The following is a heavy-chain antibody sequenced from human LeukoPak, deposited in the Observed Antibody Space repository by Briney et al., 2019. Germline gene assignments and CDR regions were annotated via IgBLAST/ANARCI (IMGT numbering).Heavy chain of an antibody. J-gene: IGHJ4*02. CDR1: GFTFSDYY. V-gene: IGHV3-11*01. D-gene: IGHD3-22*01. Sequence: PGGSLRLSCAASGFTFSDYYMSWIRQAPGKGLEGVSYISSSGSTIYYADSVKGRFTISRDNAKNSLYLQMNSLRAEDTAVYYCAGGSRSGYFVAYWGQGTLVTVSS. CDR3: AGGSRSGYFVAY. CDR2: ISSSGSTI.